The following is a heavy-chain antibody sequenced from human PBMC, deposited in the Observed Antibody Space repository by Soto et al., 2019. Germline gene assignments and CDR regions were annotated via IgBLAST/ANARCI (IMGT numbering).Heavy chain of an antibody. CDR1: GFTFGDYW. CDR2: MTSDGSTT. J-gene: IGHJ4*02. V-gene: IGHV3-74*01. Sequence: LGGSLRLSCAASGFTFGDYWMHWVRQAPGKGLEWVSRMTSDGSTTDYADSVKGRFTVSRDNAKNTLYLQMNSLRAEDTAVYFCATAEVDYWGPGTLVTVSS. CDR3: ATAEVDY.